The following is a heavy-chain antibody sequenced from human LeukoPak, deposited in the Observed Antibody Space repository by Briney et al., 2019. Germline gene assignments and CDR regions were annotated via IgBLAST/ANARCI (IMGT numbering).Heavy chain of an antibody. Sequence: ASVKVSCKTSGYTFSNYYIHWLRQAPGQGLEWMGRINPNTGGANYAQNFQGRVTMTRDTSTSTAYVDLSRLTSDDTAIYYCAITYSNNAFDVWGQGTVVTVSS. CDR3: AITYSNNAFDV. CDR1: GYTFSNYY. J-gene: IGHJ3*01. CDR2: INPNTGGA. V-gene: IGHV1-2*06. D-gene: IGHD2-15*01.